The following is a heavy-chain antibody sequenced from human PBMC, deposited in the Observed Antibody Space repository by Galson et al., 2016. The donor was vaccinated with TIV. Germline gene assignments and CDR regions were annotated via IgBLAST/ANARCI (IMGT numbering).Heavy chain of an antibody. CDR3: VREFRDYYFDY. Sequence: LRLSCAASGFTFSSYWVSWVRQAPGKGLEWVAGLWFDGSHKSHSDSVTGRFTISRDNPKSTLHLQMNSLKAEDTAVYYCVREFRDYYFDYWGQGTLVTVSS. CDR2: LWFDGSHK. CDR1: GFTFSSYW. V-gene: IGHV3-33*08. J-gene: IGHJ4*02. D-gene: IGHD3/OR15-3a*01.